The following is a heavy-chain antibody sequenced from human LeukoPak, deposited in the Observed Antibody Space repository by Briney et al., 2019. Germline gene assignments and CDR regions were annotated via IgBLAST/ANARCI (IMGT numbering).Heavy chain of an antibody. CDR2: ICDDGGIK. Sequence: GGSLRLSCAAPGFTFSSSVRAWVRQVPGKRLGWVPAICDDGGIKDNADPVKGRFAISRDNSKNTLYLQMISLRAEDTAVYYCARDVGYDSSGPSAYWGQGTLVTVSS. V-gene: IGHV3-33*01. J-gene: IGHJ4*02. D-gene: IGHD3-22*01. CDR1: GFTFSSSV. CDR3: ARDVGYDSSGPSAY.